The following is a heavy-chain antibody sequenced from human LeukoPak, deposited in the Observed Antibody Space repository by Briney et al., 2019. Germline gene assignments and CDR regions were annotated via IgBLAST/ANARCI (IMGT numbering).Heavy chain of an antibody. Sequence: PSGTLSLTCAVSGDSMSSHYWGWFRQPPGTGLEWIGVVYYSGSTYYTPSLKSRVTISVDTSKNQFSLRLNSVTAADTAVYYCARQRLWADYWGQGTLVTVSS. V-gene: IGHV4-39*01. CDR1: GDSMSSHY. D-gene: IGHD1-26*01. CDR3: ARQRLWADY. CDR2: VYYSGST. J-gene: IGHJ4*02.